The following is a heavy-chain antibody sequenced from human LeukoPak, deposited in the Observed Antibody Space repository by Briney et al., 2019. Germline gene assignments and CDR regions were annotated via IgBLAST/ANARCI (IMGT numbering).Heavy chain of an antibody. V-gene: IGHV3-23*01. D-gene: IGHD3-10*01. J-gene: IGHJ4*02. CDR3: ARDLGNELLWFGEHDY. CDR2: ISGSGGST. CDR1: GFTFSNYA. Sequence: GGSLRLSCAASGFTFSNYAMSWFRQAPGKGLEWVTAISGSGGSTSYADSVKGRFTISRDNSKNTLYMQMNSLRVEDTAVYYCARDLGNELLWFGEHDYWGQGTLVTVSS.